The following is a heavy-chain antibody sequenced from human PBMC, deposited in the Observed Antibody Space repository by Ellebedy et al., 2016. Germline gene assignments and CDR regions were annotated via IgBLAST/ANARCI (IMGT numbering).Heavy chain of an antibody. J-gene: IGHJ3*01. CDR2: INSSGGRT. CDR1: GYTFTNYF. D-gene: IGHD3-10*01. Sequence: ASVKVSRXTSGYTFTNYFIHWVRQAPGHGLEWMGVINSSGGRTTYAQKFQGRITMTRDTSTSTVYMDLSSLRSEDTAVYYCARELQLWGAFDVWGQGTMVTVSS. V-gene: IGHV1-46*01. CDR3: ARELQLWGAFDV.